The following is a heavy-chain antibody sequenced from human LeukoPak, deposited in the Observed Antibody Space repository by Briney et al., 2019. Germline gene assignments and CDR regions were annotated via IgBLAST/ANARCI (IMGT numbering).Heavy chain of an antibody. V-gene: IGHV3-15*01. Sequence: RSLRLSCAASGFTFTNAWMSWVRQAPGKGLEWVARIKSNTDGGTTDYAAPVKGRFVISRDDSKNTLYLQMNSLKNEDTAVYYCTTIAGDYDYVWGSYRYGYFDYWGQGTLVTVSS. CDR1: GFTFTNAW. CDR2: IKSNTDGGTT. J-gene: IGHJ4*02. CDR3: TTIAGDYDYVWGSYRYGYFDY. D-gene: IGHD3-16*02.